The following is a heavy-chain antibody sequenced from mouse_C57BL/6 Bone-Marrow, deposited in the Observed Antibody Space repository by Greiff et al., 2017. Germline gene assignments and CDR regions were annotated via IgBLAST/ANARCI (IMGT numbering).Heavy chain of an antibody. V-gene: IGHV3-6*01. CDR2: ISYDGSN. J-gene: IGHJ2*01. CDR3: AREVPPPRGYFDY. CDR1: GYSITSGYY. Sequence: EVQLVESGPGLVKPSQSLSLTCSVTGYSITSGYYWNWIRQFPGNKLEWMGYISYDGSNNYNPSLKNRISITRDTSKNQFFLKLNSVTTEDTATYYCAREVPPPRGYFDYWGQGTTLTVSS. D-gene: IGHD6-1*01.